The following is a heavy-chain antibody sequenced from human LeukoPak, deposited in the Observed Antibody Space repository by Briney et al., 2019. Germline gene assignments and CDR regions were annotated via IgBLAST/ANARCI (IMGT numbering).Heavy chain of an antibody. CDR2: INRDGSST. CDR1: GLTFSGYW. V-gene: IGHV3-74*01. J-gene: IGHJ4*02. CDR3: AKDQQQTIPLAD. D-gene: IGHD6-13*01. Sequence: GGSLRLSCAASGLTFSGYWMHWVRQAPGKGLVWVARINRDGSSTRYADSVRGRFTISRDNSKNTLYLQMNSLRAEDTAVYYCAKDQQQTIPLADWGQGTLVTVS.